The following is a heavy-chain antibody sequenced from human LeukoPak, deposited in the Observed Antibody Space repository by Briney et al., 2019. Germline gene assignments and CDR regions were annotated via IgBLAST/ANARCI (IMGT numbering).Heavy chain of an antibody. D-gene: IGHD6-19*01. J-gene: IGHJ4*02. Sequence: TGGSLRLSCAASGFTFSSYAMSWVRQAPGKGLEWVSAISGSSGRTNYADSVKGRFTMSRDNSKNTLYPQINSLRAEDTAVYYCAKPLSGWYLESGYWGQGTLVTVSS. CDR1: GFTFSSYA. CDR2: ISGSSGRT. V-gene: IGHV3-23*01. CDR3: AKPLSGWYLESGY.